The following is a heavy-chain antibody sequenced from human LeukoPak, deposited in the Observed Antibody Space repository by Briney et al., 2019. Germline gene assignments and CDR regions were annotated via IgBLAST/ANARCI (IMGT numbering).Heavy chain of an antibody. CDR3: TTTLYYGSGRNFDY. D-gene: IGHD3-10*01. V-gene: IGHV3-15*01. J-gene: IGHJ4*02. Sequence: SWVRQAPGKGLEWLGLIKSKSDGATTDYAAPVKGRFTISRDDSKSMLYLQMNSLKSEDTAVYFCTTTLYYGSGRNFDYWGPGILVTVSS. CDR2: IKSKSDGATT.